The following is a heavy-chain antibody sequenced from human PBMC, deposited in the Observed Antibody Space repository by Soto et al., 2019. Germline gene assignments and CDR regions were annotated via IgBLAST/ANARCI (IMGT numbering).Heavy chain of an antibody. CDR1: GGAIRIGGYY. J-gene: IGHJ4*02. Sequence: QVQLQESGPGLVKPSQTLSLICTVSGGAIRIGGYYWSWIRQHPGKGLEWIGYIYYSGCTYYNPSLKSRVTISVDTSKNQFSLKLSSATAAYTAVYYCAREGVAGAVDWGQGTLVTVSS. CDR2: IYYSGCT. V-gene: IGHV4-31*02. D-gene: IGHD6-13*01. CDR3: AREGVAGAVD.